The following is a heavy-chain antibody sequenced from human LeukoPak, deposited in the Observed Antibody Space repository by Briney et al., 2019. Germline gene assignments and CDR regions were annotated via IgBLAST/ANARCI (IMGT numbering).Heavy chain of an antibody. CDR1: GYTFTSYD. CDR2: MNPNSGNT. J-gene: IGHJ3*02. D-gene: IGHD2-21*01. V-gene: IGHV1-8*01. Sequence: VSVKVSCKASGYTFTSYDINWVRQATGQGLEWMGWMNPNSGNTGYAQKFQGRVTMTRNTSISTAYMELSSLRSEDTAVYYCAIFPQALFSDAFDIWGQGTMVTVSS. CDR3: AIFPQALFSDAFDI.